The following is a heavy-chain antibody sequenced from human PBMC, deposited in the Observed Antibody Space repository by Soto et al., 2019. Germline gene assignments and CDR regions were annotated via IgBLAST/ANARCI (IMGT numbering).Heavy chain of an antibody. CDR3: ARRRYGSRWPNVYMAA. D-gene: IGHD2-15*01. CDR1: GVTFSNYE. Sequence: PGRSWRLACAASGVTFSNYEMHWVRAAPGKGLEYVAGISNEGAHTDYAKSVKGRFTISRDNSENTLYLQMGSLRAEDTALYYCARRRYGSRWPNVYMAAWGKGTTVTVSS. V-gene: IGHV3-64*01. J-gene: IGHJ6*03. CDR2: ISNEGAHT.